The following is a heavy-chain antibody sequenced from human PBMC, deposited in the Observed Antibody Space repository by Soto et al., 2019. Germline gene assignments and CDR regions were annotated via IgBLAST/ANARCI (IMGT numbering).Heavy chain of an antibody. CDR1: GASISSGRSY. CDR2: MFYSGST. CDR3: VRDDGYGNFDS. Sequence: SETLSLTCTVSGASISSGRSYWSWVRQHPGKGLEWIGYMFYSGSTYYHPSLKSRVNISADTSKNQFSLRLTSVNPADTAVYYCVRDDGYGNFDSWGQGTLVTVSS. V-gene: IGHV4-31*03. J-gene: IGHJ4*02. D-gene: IGHD5-12*01.